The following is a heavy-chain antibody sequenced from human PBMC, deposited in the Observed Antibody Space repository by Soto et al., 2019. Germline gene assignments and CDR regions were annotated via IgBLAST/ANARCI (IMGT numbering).Heavy chain of an antibody. J-gene: IGHJ4*02. CDR3: ARVSPFSGYYPGTADY. V-gene: IGHV4-59*01. D-gene: IGHD3-22*01. Sequence: SETLSLTCSISGGSISGYHWNWIRQTPGKGLEWIGYIYYSGSTNYNPSLKSRVTTSVDTSKNQFSLKLSSVTAADTAVYYCARVSPFSGYYPGTADYWGQGTLVTVSS. CDR2: IYYSGST. CDR1: GGSISGYH.